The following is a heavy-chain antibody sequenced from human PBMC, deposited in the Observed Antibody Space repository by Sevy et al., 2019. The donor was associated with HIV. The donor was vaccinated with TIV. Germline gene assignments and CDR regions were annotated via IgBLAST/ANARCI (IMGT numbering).Heavy chain of an antibody. CDR1: GFPFGSHS. D-gene: IGHD5-18*01. CDR2: ISYDGDNK. J-gene: IGHJ5*01. V-gene: IGHV3-30*18. Sequence: GGSLRLSCVGSGFPFGSHSMHWVRQAPGKGLEWVAVISYDGDNKYYADSMKGRFTISRDNSKNTLFLQMNSLRGDDTAVYYCAKDRRRGYSFGLDSWGQGTLVTVSS. CDR3: AKDRRRGYSFGLDS.